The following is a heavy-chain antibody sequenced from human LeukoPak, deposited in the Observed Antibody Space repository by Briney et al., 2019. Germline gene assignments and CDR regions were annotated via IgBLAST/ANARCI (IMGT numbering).Heavy chain of an antibody. CDR1: GGSFSGYY. Sequence: SETLSLTCAVYGGSFSGYYWSWIRQPPGKGLEWIGEINHSGSTNYNPSLKSRVTISVDTSKNQFSLKLSSVTAADTAAYYCARALRWFDPWGQGTLVTVSS. CDR2: INHSGST. V-gene: IGHV4-34*01. J-gene: IGHJ5*02. CDR3: ARALRWFDP.